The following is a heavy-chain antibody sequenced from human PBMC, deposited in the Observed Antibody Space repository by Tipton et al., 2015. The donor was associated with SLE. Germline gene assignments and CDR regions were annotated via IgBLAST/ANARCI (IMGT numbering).Heavy chain of an antibody. CDR1: GFTFSSYS. Sequence: GSLRLSCAASGFTFSSYSMNWVRQAPGKGLEWVSYISSSSSTIYYADSVKGRFTISRDNAKNSLYLQMNSLRAEDTAVYYCARDKRGYTYGDAFDIWGQGTMVTVSS. V-gene: IGHV3-48*01. D-gene: IGHD5-18*01. CDR3: ARDKRGYTYGDAFDI. CDR2: ISSSSSTI. J-gene: IGHJ3*02.